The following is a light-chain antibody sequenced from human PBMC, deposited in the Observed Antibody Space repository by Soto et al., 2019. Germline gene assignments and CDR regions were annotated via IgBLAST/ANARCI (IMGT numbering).Light chain of an antibody. J-gene: IGKJ2*01. CDR1: QSVSSSY. V-gene: IGKV3-20*01. CDR3: QLYGSSPYT. Sequence: EIVLTQSPGTLCLSPGERATLSCRASQSVSSSYLAWYQQKPGQAPRLLIYGASSRATGIPDRFSGSGSGTDFTLTISRLEPEDFAVYYCQLYGSSPYTFGQGTKLEIK. CDR2: GAS.